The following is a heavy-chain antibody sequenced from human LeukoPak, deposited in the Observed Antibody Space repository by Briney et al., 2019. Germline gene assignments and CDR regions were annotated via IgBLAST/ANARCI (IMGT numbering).Heavy chain of an antibody. CDR3: ARGYCSSTSCQYYFDY. CDR1: GYTFTDYA. CDR2: INAGNGDT. J-gene: IGHJ4*02. D-gene: IGHD2-2*01. V-gene: IGHV1-3*01. Sequence: GASVKVSRKASGYTFTDYALHWVRRAPGQSIEWMGWINAGNGDTKYSQKFQDRVTITRDTSASTAYMELSSLRSEDTAVYHCARGYCSSTSCQYYFDYWGQGTLVTVSS.